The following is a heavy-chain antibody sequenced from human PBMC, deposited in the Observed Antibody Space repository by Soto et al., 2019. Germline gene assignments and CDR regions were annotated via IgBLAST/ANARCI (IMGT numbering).Heavy chain of an antibody. Sequence: SVKVSCKASGGTFSSYAISWVRQAPGQGLEWMGGIIPISGTANYAQKFQGRVTITADESTSTAYMELSSLRSEDTAVYYCARVDSGSFHFDYWGQGTLVTVSS. J-gene: IGHJ4*02. CDR3: ARVDSGSFHFDY. CDR1: GGTFSSYA. D-gene: IGHD6-6*01. V-gene: IGHV1-69*13. CDR2: IIPISGTA.